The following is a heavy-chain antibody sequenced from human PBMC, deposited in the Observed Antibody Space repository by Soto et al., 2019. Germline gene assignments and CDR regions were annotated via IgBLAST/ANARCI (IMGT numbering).Heavy chain of an antibody. Sequence: PGGSLRLSFAAAGFSFNTSAMSWVRQAPGKGLEWVSDISDSGDGTSYADSVKGRFTISRDNSKNTLYLQMESRRAGDTAVYYCARNINGGCTKTWFDPWGQGTLVTVSS. CDR3: ARNINGGCTKTWFDP. CDR2: ISDSGDGT. D-gene: IGHD2-8*01. J-gene: IGHJ5*02. CDR1: GFSFNTSA. V-gene: IGHV3-23*01.